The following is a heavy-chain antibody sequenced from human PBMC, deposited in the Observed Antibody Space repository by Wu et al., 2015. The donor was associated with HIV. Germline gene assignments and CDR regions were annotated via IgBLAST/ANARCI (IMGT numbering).Heavy chain of an antibody. V-gene: IGHV1-18*01. CDR3: ARGDLGGSYYVTLLFDY. D-gene: IGHD1-26*01. Sequence: QGQLVQSGAEVKKPGASVKVSCKASGYTFTSYGISWVRQAPGQGLEWMGWISAYNGNTNYAQKLQGRVTMTTDTSTSTAYMELRSLRSDDTAVYYCARGDLGGSYYVTLLFDYWGQGTLVTVSS. CDR1: GYTFTSYG. J-gene: IGHJ4*02. CDR2: ISAYNGNT.